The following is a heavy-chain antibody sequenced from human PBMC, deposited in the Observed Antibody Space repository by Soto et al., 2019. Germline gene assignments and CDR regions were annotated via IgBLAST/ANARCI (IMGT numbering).Heavy chain of an antibody. D-gene: IGHD2-2*01. Sequence: SVKVSCKASGGTFSSYAISWVRQAPGQGLEWMGGIIPIFGTANYAQKFQGRVTITADESTSTAYMELSSLRSEDTAVYYCARLPAANPEWSYYYGMDVWGQGTTVTVSS. CDR1: GGTFSSYA. V-gene: IGHV1-69*13. J-gene: IGHJ6*02. CDR3: ARLPAANPEWSYYYGMDV. CDR2: IIPIFGTA.